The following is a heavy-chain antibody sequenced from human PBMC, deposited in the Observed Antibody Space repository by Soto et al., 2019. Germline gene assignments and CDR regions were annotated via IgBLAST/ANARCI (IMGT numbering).Heavy chain of an antibody. CDR3: ARDQSGIGYYVDWFDP. CDR1: GYIFNNHA. D-gene: IGHD3-10*02. J-gene: IGHJ5*02. CDR2: INAGNGNT. V-gene: IGHV1-3*01. Sequence: QGHLVQSGAEVKKPGASVKVSCKASGYIFNNHAMHWVRQAPGQRLEWMGWINAGNGNTYYSHNFKDRDTFTRDAIATTVFMELTSLTSEDTAVYYCARDQSGIGYYVDWFDPWGQGTLVTVSS.